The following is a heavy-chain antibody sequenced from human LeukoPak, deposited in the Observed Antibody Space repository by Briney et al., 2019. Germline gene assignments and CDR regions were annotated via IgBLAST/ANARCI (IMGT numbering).Heavy chain of an antibody. V-gene: IGHV3-21*01. CDR3: ARDRGAYCSGGSCYSRNWFDP. Sequence: GGSLRLSCAASGFTFSSYSMNWVRQAPGKGLEWVSSISSSSSYIFYADSVKGRFTTSRDTAKNSLYLQMNSLRAEDTAVYYCARDRGAYCSGGSCYSRNWFDPWGQGTLVTVSS. CDR2: ISSSSSYI. D-gene: IGHD2-15*01. J-gene: IGHJ5*02. CDR1: GFTFSSYS.